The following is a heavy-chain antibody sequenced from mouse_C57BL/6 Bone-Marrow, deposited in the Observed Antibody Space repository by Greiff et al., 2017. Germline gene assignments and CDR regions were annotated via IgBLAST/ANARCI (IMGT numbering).Heavy chain of an antibody. V-gene: IGHV2-9*01. CDR1: GFSLTSYG. Sequence: VMLVESGPGLVAPSQSLSITCTVSGFSLTSYGVDWVRQPPGKGLEWLGVIWGGGSTNYNSALMSRLSISKDNSKSQVFLKMNSLQTDDTAMYYCAKRSSPHYYGSRPYWYFDVWGTGTTVTVSS. CDR2: IWGGGST. J-gene: IGHJ1*03. D-gene: IGHD1-1*01. CDR3: AKRSSPHYYGSRPYWYFDV.